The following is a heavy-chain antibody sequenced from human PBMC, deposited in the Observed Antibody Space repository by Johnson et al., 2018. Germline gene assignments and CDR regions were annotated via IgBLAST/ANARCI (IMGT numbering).Heavy chain of an antibody. Sequence: VQLVQSGGGLGQPGGSLRLSCVASGFTFGNYAMSWVRQSRGKGLEWVATVGGGGRDTDYADSVKGRFTISRDNSRNTVYLQMNSLRAEDTAIYYCAKDFVSANGVFDPFDIWGQGTVVTISS. J-gene: IGHJ3*02. D-gene: IGHD3-10*01. V-gene: IGHV3-23*04. CDR2: VGGGGRDT. CDR1: GFTFGNYA. CDR3: AKDFVSANGVFDPFDI.